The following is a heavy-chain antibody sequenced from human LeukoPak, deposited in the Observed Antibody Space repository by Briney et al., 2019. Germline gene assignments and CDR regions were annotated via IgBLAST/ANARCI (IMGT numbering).Heavy chain of an antibody. V-gene: IGHV4-59*01. D-gene: IGHD6-19*01. Sequence: SETLTLPCTVSGDSISSYYWSWIRQPPGKGLEWIGCIYYSGSTNYNPSLKSRVTISVDTSKNQFSLKLSSVTAADTAVYYCARETVAGSNFDYWGQGTLVTVSS. J-gene: IGHJ4*02. CDR3: ARETVAGSNFDY. CDR1: GDSISSYY. CDR2: IYYSGST.